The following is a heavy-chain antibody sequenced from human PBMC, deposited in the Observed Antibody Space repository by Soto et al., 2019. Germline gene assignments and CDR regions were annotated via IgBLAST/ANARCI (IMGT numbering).Heavy chain of an antibody. CDR1: GFTFSNAW. CDR3: TTDRNNSPVPYFDY. CDR2: IKSKTDGGTT. D-gene: IGHD1-20*01. Sequence: GGSLRLSCAASGFTFSNAWMSWVRQAPGKGLEWVGRIKSKTDGGTTDYAAPVKGRFTISRDDSKNTLYLQMNSLKTEDTAVYYCTTDRNNSPVPYFDYWGQGTLVTVSS. J-gene: IGHJ4*02. V-gene: IGHV3-15*01.